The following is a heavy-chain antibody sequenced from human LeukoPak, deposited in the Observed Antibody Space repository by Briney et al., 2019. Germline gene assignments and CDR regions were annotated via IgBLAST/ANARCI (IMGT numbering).Heavy chain of an antibody. J-gene: IGHJ4*02. CDR3: AREPIPSDSSGYYYEGPNYFDY. V-gene: IGHV4-31*03. CDR2: IYYSGST. Sequence: SQTLSLTCTVSGGSISSGGYYWSWIRQHPGKGLEWIGYIYYSGSTYYNPSLKSRVTISVDTSKNQFSLKLSSVTAADTAVYYCAREPIPSDSSGYYYEGPNYFDYWGQGTLVTVSS. D-gene: IGHD3-22*01. CDR1: GGSISSGGYY.